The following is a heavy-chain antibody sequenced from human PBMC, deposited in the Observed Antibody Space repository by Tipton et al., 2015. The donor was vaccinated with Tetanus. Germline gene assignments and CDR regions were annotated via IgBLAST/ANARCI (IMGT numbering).Heavy chain of an antibody. J-gene: IGHJ4*02. V-gene: IGHV4-59*01. CDR2: MFYTGTS. D-gene: IGHD6-6*01. CDR1: GGSISSSY. Sequence: TLSLTCTVSGGSISSSYWSFIRQPPGKGLEWIGRMFYTGTSDYNPSFKGRVSISVDTSKRQFSLKLSSLTTADTAVYFCARDHSSSSYFDYWGQGTLVTVSS. CDR3: ARDHSSSSYFDY.